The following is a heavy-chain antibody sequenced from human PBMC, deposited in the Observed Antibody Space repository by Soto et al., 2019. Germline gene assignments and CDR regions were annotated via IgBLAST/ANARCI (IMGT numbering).Heavy chain of an antibody. J-gene: IGHJ3*02. CDR2: INPNSRYM. Sequence: EVQLLESGGGLVNPGGSLRLSCSASGFTFSSYSMDWVRQAPGKGLEWVASINPNSRYMFYADSVRGLFTIFRDYAKKSLQRQMNGLGVEDTGVYYWARHETRLTGDGFDIGGQGTLVTVSS. CDR3: ARHETRLTGDGFDI. V-gene: IGHV3-21*01. CDR1: GFTFSSYS. D-gene: IGHD7-27*01.